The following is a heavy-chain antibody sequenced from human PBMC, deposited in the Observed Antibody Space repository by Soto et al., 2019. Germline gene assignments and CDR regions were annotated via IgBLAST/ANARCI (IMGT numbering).Heavy chain of an antibody. CDR2: INHSGST. D-gene: IGHD3-10*01. CDR3: ARDRPIRDSGSPSFDP. Sequence: SETLSLTCAVYGGSFSGYYWSWIRQPPGKGLEWIGEINHSGSTNCNPSLKSRVTISVDTSKNHFSLKLSSVTVADTAIYYCARDRPIRDSGSPSFDPWGQGIQVTVSS. J-gene: IGHJ5*02. V-gene: IGHV4-34*01. CDR1: GGSFSGYY.